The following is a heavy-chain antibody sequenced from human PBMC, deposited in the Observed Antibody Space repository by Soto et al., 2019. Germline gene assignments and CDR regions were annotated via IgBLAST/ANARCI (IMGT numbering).Heavy chain of an antibody. CDR3: AKEARGAFYYFDY. CDR1: GFTFSNYA. J-gene: IGHJ4*01. V-gene: IGHV3-23*01. CDR2: TIGSGGST. D-gene: IGHD3-16*01. Sequence: GVSLRLSFAASGFTFSNYAISWFRQGPGEGLEWVSTTIGSGGSTYYTDSVKGRFTVSRDNSRNTLYMEMNSLRAEDTAVYHCAKEARGAFYYFDYWGPGALVSVSS.